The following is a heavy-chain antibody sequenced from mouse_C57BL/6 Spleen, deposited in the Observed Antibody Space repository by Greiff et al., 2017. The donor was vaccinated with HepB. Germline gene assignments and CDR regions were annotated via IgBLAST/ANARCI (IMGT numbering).Heavy chain of an antibody. Sequence: VKLVESGAELVRPGTSVKVSCKASGYAFTNYLIEWVKQRPGQGLEWIGVINPGSGGTKYNEKFKGKATLTADKSSSTAYMQLSSLTSENSAVYFCAREEGPTVVAPYYAMDYWGQGTSVTVSS. CDR2: INPGSGGT. V-gene: IGHV1-54*01. CDR1: GYAFTNYL. D-gene: IGHD1-1*01. CDR3: AREEGPTVVAPYYAMDY. J-gene: IGHJ4*01.